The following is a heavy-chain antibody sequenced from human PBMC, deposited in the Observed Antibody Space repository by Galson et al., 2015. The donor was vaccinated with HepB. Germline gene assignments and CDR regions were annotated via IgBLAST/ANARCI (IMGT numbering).Heavy chain of an antibody. CDR2: IIPILGIA. CDR1: GGTFSSYT. CDR3: ARDRGDGYTTDFDY. J-gene: IGHJ4*02. Sequence: SVKGSCKASGGTFSSYTISWVRQAPGQGLEWMGRIIPILGIANYAQKFQGRVTITADKSTSTAYMELSSLRSEDTAVYYCARDRGDGYTTDFDYWGQGTLVTVSS. D-gene: IGHD5-24*01. V-gene: IGHV1-69*04.